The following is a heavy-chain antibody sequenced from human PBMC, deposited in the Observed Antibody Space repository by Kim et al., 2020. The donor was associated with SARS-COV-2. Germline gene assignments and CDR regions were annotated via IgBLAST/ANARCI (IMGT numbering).Heavy chain of an antibody. Sequence: GGSLRLSCAASGFTCSSYAMSWVRQAPGKGMEWVSGISGSGGRTYHADSVKGRFTSSRDNSKNTLYLQMNSLRAEDTAVYYCAKDRGYCSGGSCYPTSHYYDGMDVWGQGTKVTVSS. CDR1: GFTCSSYA. D-gene: IGHD2-15*01. CDR3: AKDRGYCSGGSCYPTSHYYDGMDV. CDR2: ISGSGGRT. V-gene: IGHV3-23*01. J-gene: IGHJ6*02.